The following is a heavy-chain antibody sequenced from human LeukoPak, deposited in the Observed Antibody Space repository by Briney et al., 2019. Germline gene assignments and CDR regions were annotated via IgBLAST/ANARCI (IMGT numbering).Heavy chain of an antibody. CDR1: GFTFSSYG. CDR3: AKDRIVGATSDY. J-gene: IGHJ4*02. Sequence: GGSLRLSCAASGFTFSSYGMHWIRQAPGKGLEWVAFIRNDGSIIYNADSVKGRFTISRDNSKNTLYLQMNSLRAEDTAVYYCAKDRIVGATSDYWGQGTLVTVSS. CDR2: IRNDGSII. D-gene: IGHD1-26*01. V-gene: IGHV3-30*02.